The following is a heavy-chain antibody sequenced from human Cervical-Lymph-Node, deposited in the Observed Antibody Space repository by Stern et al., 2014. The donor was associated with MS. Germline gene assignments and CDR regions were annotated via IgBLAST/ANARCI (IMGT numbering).Heavy chain of an antibody. V-gene: IGHV1-46*01. Sequence: QVQLVQSGAEVKKPGASVKVSCKASGSTFTNYYFHWVRQAPGQGLEWMGVINPSGGDTTSAQEFQGRLTMARDTTTSTVYMELSSLRSEDTAVYYCARDRPEYGDCLKYYSGMDVWGQGTTVTVSS. CDR2: INPSGGDT. D-gene: IGHD4-17*01. J-gene: IGHJ6*02. CDR3: ARDRPEYGDCLKYYSGMDV. CDR1: GSTFTNYY.